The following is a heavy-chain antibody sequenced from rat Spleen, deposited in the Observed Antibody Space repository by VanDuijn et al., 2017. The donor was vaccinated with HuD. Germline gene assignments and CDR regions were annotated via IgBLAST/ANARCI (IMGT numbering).Heavy chain of an antibody. V-gene: IGHV5-31*01. CDR2: ITNTGGSI. CDR3: TTYSDYGTSPFAY. J-gene: IGHJ3*01. D-gene: IGHD1-6*01. Sequence: EVQLVESGGGLVQPGGSLKLSCVASGFTFNNYWMTWIRQVPGKGLEWVASITNTGGSIYYPDSVKGRFTISRDPAQNTLYLQMGSLRSEDTATYYCTTYSDYGTSPFAYWGRGALVTVSS. CDR1: GFTFNNYW.